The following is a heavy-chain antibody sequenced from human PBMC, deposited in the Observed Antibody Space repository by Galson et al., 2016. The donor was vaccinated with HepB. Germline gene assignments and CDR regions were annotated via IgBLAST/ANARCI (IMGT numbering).Heavy chain of an antibody. CDR2: ISSSGTYK. CDR1: GFTFNSYY. J-gene: IGHJ4*02. V-gene: IGHV3-21*06. Sequence: SLRLSCAVSGFTFNSYYMNWVRQAPGTGLEWVSCISSSGTYKYYADSERGRFTISRDNAKNSLYRQMNSLRVEDTAVFYCTRDASSREGYNYAYFDNCGQGTLVTVSS. CDR3: TRDASSREGYNYAYFDN. D-gene: IGHD5-24*01.